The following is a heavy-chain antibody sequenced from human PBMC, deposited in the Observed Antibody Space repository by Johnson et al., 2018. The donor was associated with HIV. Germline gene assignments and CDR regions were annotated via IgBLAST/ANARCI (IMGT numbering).Heavy chain of an antibody. J-gene: IGHJ3*02. CDR2: INWNGGST. Sequence: VQLVESGGGLVQPGRSLRLSCAASGFTFDDYAMHWVRQAPGKGLEWVSGINWNGGSTGYADSVKGRFTISRDNAKNSLYLQMNSLRAEDTALYYCARDRRYYGSGSYGGAFDIWGQGTMVTVSS. CDR3: ARDRRYYGSGSYGGAFDI. D-gene: IGHD3-10*01. V-gene: IGHV3-20*04. CDR1: GFTFDDYA.